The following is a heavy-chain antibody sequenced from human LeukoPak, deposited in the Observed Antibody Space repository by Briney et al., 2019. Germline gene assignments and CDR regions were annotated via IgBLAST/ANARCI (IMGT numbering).Heavy chain of an antibody. Sequence: KTGGSLRLSCAASRFTFSDYYMSWIRQAPGKGLEWVSYISSSTSTIYYADSVKGRFTISRDNAKNSLFLQMNSLRAEDTAVYYCARVDCSGISCYYYYYYMDVWGKGTTVTVSS. CDR1: RFTFSDYY. CDR2: ISSSTSTI. D-gene: IGHD2-2*01. CDR3: ARVDCSGISCYYYYYYMDV. J-gene: IGHJ6*03. V-gene: IGHV3-11*01.